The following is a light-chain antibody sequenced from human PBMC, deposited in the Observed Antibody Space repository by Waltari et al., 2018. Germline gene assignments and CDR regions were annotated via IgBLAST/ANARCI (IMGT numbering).Light chain of an antibody. CDR2: DVS. CDR3: CSYTGTYTHWV. J-gene: IGLJ3*02. CDR1: SNAVGAYNY. V-gene: IGLV2-11*01. Sequence: QSALTQPRSVSGSPGQSVTISCTGTSNAVGAYNYVSWPQQHPGKAPKLRIYDVSKRPPGVPDRFSASKSGNTASLTISGLQAEDEADYYCCSYTGTYTHWVFGGGTKLTVL.